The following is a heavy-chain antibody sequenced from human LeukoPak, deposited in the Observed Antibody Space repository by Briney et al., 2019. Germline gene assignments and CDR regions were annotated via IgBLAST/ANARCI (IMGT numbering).Heavy chain of an antibody. V-gene: IGHV1-2*02. CDR2: INPNSGGT. CDR3: AREVDSGSYYVMDY. D-gene: IGHD1-26*01. CDR1: EYTFTGYY. Sequence: ASVKVSCKASEYTFTGYYMHWLRQAPGQGLEWMGWINPNSGGTNYAQKFQGRVTMTRDTSISTAYMELSRLRSDDTAVYYCAREVDSGSYYVMDYWGQGTLVTVSS. J-gene: IGHJ4*02.